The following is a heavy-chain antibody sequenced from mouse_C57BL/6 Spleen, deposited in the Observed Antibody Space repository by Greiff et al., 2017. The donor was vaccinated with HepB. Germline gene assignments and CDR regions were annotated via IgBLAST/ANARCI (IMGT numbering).Heavy chain of an antibody. D-gene: IGHD1-1*01. Sequence: VQLQQSGPELVKPGASVKISCKASGYTFTDYYMNWVKQSHGKSLEWIGDINPNNGGTSYNQKFKGKATLTVDKSSSTAYMELRSLTSEDSAVYYCARGHYYGSSSWYFDVWGTGTTVTVSS. J-gene: IGHJ1*03. V-gene: IGHV1-26*01. CDR3: ARGHYYGSSSWYFDV. CDR1: GYTFTDYY. CDR2: INPNNGGT.